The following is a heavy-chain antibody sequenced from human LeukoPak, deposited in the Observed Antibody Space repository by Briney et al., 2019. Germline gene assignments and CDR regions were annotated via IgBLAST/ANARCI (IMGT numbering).Heavy chain of an antibody. CDR1: GGSISSSSYY. CDR3: ARLSRYDSSGYYEEPNWFDP. V-gene: IGHV4-39*01. Sequence: SETLPLTCTVSGGSISSSSYYWGWIRQPPGKGLEWIGSIYYSGSTYYNPSLKSRVTISVDTSKNQFSLKLSSVTAADTAVYYCARLSRYDSSGYYEEPNWFDPWGQGTLVTVSS. CDR2: IYYSGST. D-gene: IGHD3-22*01. J-gene: IGHJ5*02.